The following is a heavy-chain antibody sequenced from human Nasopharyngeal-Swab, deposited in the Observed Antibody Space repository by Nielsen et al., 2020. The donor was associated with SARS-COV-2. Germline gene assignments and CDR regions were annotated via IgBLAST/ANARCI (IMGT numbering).Heavy chain of an antibody. Sequence: ASVKVSCKASGYTFTSYYMHWVRQAPGQGLEWMGLINPSGGSTSYAQKFQGRVTMTRDTSTSTVYMELSSLRSEDTAVYYCARDLGGVELTIFGVVIIRAPGYWGQGTLVTVSS. CDR2: INPSGGST. CDR3: ARDLGGVELTIFGVVIIRAPGY. V-gene: IGHV1-46*01. J-gene: IGHJ4*02. CDR1: GYTFTSYY. D-gene: IGHD3-3*01.